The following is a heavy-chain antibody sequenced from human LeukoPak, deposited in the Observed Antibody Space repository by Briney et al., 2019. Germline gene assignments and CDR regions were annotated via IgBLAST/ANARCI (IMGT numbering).Heavy chain of an antibody. V-gene: IGHV3-48*01. CDR2: ISSSSSTI. J-gene: IGHJ6*04. CDR3: AELGITMIGGV. Sequence: GGSLRLSCAASGFTFSSYSMNWVRQAPGKGLEWVSYISSSSSTIYYADSVKGRFAISRDNAKNSLYLQMNSLRAEDTAVYYCAELGITMIGGVWGKGTTVTISS. CDR1: GFTFSSYS. D-gene: IGHD3-10*02.